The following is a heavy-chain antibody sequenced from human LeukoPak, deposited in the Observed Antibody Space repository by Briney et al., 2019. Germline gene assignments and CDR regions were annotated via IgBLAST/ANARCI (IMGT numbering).Heavy chain of an antibody. CDR3: AKVLIDGTNDY. Sequence: GGSLRLSCAASGFTFSNYHMHWVRQAPGKGLEWVAFIGYDGSIKFYADSVKGRFTISRDNSENTLYLQMNSLRAEDTAVYYCAKVLIDGTNDYWGQGTLVTVSS. D-gene: IGHD1-26*01. V-gene: IGHV3-30*02. J-gene: IGHJ4*02. CDR1: GFTFSNYH. CDR2: IGYDGSIK.